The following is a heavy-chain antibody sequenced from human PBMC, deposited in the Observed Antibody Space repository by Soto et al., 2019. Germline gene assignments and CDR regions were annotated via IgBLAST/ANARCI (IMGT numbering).Heavy chain of an antibody. Sequence: EVQLLESGGDLVQPGGSLRLSCAASGFTFSDYTMTWVRQAPGKGLEWVSTISDTTFYADSVKGRFTISRDNSRNLVYMQMNSLRAEDTATYYCAKTVWEASGSAPSVNLEFWGQGTLVIVSS. CDR3: AKTVWEASGSAPSVNLEF. CDR2: ISDTT. J-gene: IGHJ4*02. D-gene: IGHD5-12*01. V-gene: IGHV3-23*01. CDR1: GFTFSDYT.